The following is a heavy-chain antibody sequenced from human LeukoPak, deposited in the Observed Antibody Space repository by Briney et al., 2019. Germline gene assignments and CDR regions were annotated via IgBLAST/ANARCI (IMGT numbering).Heavy chain of an antibody. Sequence: GASVKVSCKASGYTFTSYGISWVRQAPGQGLEWMGWISAYNGNTNYAQKLQGRVTMTTDTSTSTAYMELRSLRSDDTAVYYCARLVDTAMVTGYFDYWGQGTLVTVSS. V-gene: IGHV1-18*01. CDR2: ISAYNGNT. CDR1: GYTFTSYG. D-gene: IGHD5-18*01. J-gene: IGHJ4*02. CDR3: ARLVDTAMVTGYFDY.